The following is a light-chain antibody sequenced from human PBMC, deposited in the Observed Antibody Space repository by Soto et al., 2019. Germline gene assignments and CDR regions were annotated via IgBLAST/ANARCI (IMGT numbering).Light chain of an antibody. V-gene: IGKV1-8*01. CDR2: ATS. CDR3: QQYYTYLFT. Sequence: AIQMTQSPSSFSASTGDRVTITCRASQGVSTSLAWYQRKPGQAPKLLIYATSTLYSGVPSRFSGSGSGTDFTLTISCLQSEDFATYFCQQYYTYLFTFGPGTDVDV. CDR1: QGVSTS. J-gene: IGKJ3*01.